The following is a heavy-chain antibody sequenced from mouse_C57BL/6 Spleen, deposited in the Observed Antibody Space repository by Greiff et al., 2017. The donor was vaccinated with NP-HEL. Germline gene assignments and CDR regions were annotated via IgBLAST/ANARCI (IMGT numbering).Heavy chain of an antibody. V-gene: IGHV5-6*01. J-gene: IGHJ2*01. D-gene: IGHD1-1*02. Sequence: VQLKESGGDLVKPGGSLKLSCAASGFTFSSYGMSWVRQTPDKRLEWVATISSGGSYTYYPASVKGRFTISRDNAKNTLYLQMSSLKSEDTAMYYCASREGGHSDYWGQGTTLTVSS. CDR3: ASREGGHSDY. CDR2: ISSGGSYT. CDR1: GFTFSSYG.